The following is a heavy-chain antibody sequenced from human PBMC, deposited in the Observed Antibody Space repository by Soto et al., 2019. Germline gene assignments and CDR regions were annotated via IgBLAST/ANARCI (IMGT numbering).Heavy chain of an antibody. CDR1: GGSFSGYY. CDR2: INHSGST. J-gene: IGHJ3*02. Sequence: QVQLQQWGAGLLKPSETLSLTCAVYGGSFSGYYWSWIRQPPGKGLEWIGEINHSGSTNYNPSLKSRVTISVDTSKHQFSLKLSSVTAADAAVYYCASEAIGAFDIWGQGTMVTVSS. CDR3: ASEAIGAFDI. V-gene: IGHV4-34*01.